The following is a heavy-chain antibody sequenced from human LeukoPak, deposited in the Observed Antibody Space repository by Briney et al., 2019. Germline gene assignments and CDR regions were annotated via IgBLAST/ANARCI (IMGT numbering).Heavy chain of an antibody. J-gene: IGHJ3*02. D-gene: IGHD1-26*01. CDR1: GYTFTGYY. CDR2: INPNSGGT. Sequence: ASVEVSCKSSGYTFTGYYMHWVRQARGQVLEWMGWINPNSGGTNYEQKFQGRVNMTRDTSISTAYMELSRLRSDDTAVYYCARWSQGCDAFDIWGQGPMVTVSS. CDR3: ARWSQGCDAFDI. V-gene: IGHV1-2*02.